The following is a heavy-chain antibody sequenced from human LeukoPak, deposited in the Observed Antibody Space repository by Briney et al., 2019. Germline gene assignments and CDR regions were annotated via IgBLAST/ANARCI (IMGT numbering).Heavy chain of an antibody. CDR3: ARERILTGYFNAFDI. D-gene: IGHD3-9*01. Sequence: GGSLRLSCAASGFTFSSYGMHWVSQAPGKGLEWVAVIWYDGSNKYYADSVKGRFTISRDNSKNTLYLQMNSLRAEDTAVYYCARERILTGYFNAFDIWGQGTMVTVSS. V-gene: IGHV3-33*01. J-gene: IGHJ3*02. CDR2: IWYDGSNK. CDR1: GFTFSSYG.